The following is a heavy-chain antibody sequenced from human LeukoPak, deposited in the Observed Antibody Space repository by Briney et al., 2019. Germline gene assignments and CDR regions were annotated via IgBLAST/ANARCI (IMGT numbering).Heavy chain of an antibody. CDR1: GFTFSSYA. V-gene: IGHV3-23*01. CDR3: AKEILIVVVPAANPPDY. D-gene: IGHD2-2*01. J-gene: IGHJ4*02. CDR2: ISGSGGST. Sequence: PGGSLRLSCAASGFTFSSYAMSWVRQAPGKGLEWVSAISGSGGSTYYADSVKGRFTISRDNSKNTLYLQMNSLRAEDTAVYYCAKEILIVVVPAANPPDYWGQGTLVTVSS.